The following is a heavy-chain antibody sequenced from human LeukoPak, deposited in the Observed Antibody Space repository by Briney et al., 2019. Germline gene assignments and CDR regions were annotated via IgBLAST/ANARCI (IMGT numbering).Heavy chain of an antibody. CDR2: INPGDGGT. CDR3: AREPRKDGHNGMDV. V-gene: IGHV1-46*01. J-gene: IGHJ6*02. CDR1: GYTFTSYN. Sequence: GASVKVSCKASGYTFTSYNMHWVRQAPGQGLEWVGIINPGDGGTSYAQKFQGRATMSRDTSTSTVYMELSSLRSEDTALYYCAREPRKDGHNGMDVWGQGTTVTVSS. D-gene: IGHD5-24*01.